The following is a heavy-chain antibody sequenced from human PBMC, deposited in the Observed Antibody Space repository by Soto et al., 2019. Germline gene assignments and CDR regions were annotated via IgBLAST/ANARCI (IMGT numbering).Heavy chain of an antibody. V-gene: IGHV3-33*01. D-gene: IGHD1-1*01. Sequence: QVQLVESGGGVVQPGRSLRLSCAASGFTFSSYGMHWVRQAPGKGLEWVAVIWYDGSNKYYADSVKGRFTISRDNSKNKLYLQMNSLRAEDTAVYSCAREVEDRVFDYWGQGTLVTVSS. J-gene: IGHJ4*02. CDR1: GFTFSSYG. CDR3: AREVEDRVFDY. CDR2: IWYDGSNK.